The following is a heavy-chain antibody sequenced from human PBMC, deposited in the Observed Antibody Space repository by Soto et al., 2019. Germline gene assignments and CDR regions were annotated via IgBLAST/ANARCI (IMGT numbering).Heavy chain of an antibody. V-gene: IGHV4-31*03. CDR3: ARLSAPQYYYDSSGYFDY. D-gene: IGHD3-22*01. J-gene: IGHJ4*02. CDR2: SYYSGST. Sequence: PSETLSLTCTVSGGSISIGGYYWSWIRPHPGKGLEWIGYSYYSGSTYYNPSLNSRVTISVDTYKNLYSLKLSSVTAEDTAVYYCARLSAPQYYYDSSGYFDYWGQGTLVTVSS. CDR1: GGSISIGGYY.